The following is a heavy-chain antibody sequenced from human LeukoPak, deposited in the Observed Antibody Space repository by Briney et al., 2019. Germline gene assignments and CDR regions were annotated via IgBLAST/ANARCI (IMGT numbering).Heavy chain of an antibody. V-gene: IGHV3-49*04. CDR1: GFNFGECV. J-gene: IGHJ4*02. Sequence: GGSLRLSCATSGFNFGECVVSWVRQAPGTGLEWVGFIRDKANGGTTEYAASVEGRFIIARDDSKGLAYLEMNSLKVDDTGTYYCSRGFAADWGQGALVTVSS. D-gene: IGHD2-15*01. CDR3: SRGFAAD. CDR2: IRDKANGGTT.